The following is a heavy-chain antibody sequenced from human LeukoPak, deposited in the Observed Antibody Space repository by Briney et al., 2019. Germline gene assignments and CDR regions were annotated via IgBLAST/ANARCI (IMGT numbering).Heavy chain of an antibody. CDR2: TYCRSTWYN. Sequence: SQTLSLTCAISGDSVSSNSVTWNWIRQSPSRGLEWLGRTYCRSTWYNDYAVSVRGRITVNPVTSKNQFSLHLNSVTPEDTAVYYCARRLTQYDCFDPWGQGILVTVSS. V-gene: IGHV6-1*01. CDR1: GDSVSSNSVT. J-gene: IGHJ5*02. CDR3: ARRLTQYDCFDP. D-gene: IGHD2-2*01.